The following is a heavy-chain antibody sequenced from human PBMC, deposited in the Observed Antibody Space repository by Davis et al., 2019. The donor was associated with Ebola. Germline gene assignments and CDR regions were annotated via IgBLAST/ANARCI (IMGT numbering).Heavy chain of an antibody. J-gene: IGHJ6*04. D-gene: IGHD1-7*01. CDR3: ARLDAAELELLYYYYGMDV. Sequence: GGSLRLSCAASGFTFSSYGMHWVRQAPGKGLEWVAVIWYDGSNKYYADSVKGRFTISRDNAKNSLYLQMNSLRDEDTAVYYCARLDAAELELLYYYYGMDVWGKGTTVTVSS. CDR2: IWYDGSNK. CDR1: GFTFSSYG. V-gene: IGHV3-33*01.